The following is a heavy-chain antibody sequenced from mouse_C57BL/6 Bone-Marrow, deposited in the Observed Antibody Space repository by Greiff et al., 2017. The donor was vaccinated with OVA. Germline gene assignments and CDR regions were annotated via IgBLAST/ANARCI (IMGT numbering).Heavy chain of an antibody. J-gene: IGHJ4*01. CDR3: ARDFYYGNYDAMDD. CDR2: INPSTGGT. V-gene: IGHV1-42*01. Sequence: EVQLQQSGPELVKPGASVKISCKASGYSFTGYYMNWVKQSPEKSLEWIGEINPSTGGTTYNQKFKAKATLTVDKSSSTAYMQLKSLTSEDSAVYYCARDFYYGNYDAMDDWGQGTSVTVSS. D-gene: IGHD2-1*01. CDR1: GYSFTGYY.